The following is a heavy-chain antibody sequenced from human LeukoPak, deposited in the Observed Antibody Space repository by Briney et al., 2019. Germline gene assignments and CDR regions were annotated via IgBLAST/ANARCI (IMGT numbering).Heavy chain of an antibody. Sequence: SETLSLTCTVSGGSVSDYYWSWIRQSPGKGLEWIGYIYYTGTTSYNPSLKSRVTISAETSKNQFSLNLISVSAADTAVYYCASRKLGNDYWGQGTLVTVSS. D-gene: IGHD7-27*01. CDR2: IYYTGTT. V-gene: IGHV4-59*02. J-gene: IGHJ4*02. CDR3: ASRKLGNDY. CDR1: GGSVSDYY.